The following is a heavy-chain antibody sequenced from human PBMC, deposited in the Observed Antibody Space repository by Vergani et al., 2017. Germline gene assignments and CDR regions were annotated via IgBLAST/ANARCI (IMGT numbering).Heavy chain of an antibody. J-gene: IGHJ4*02. D-gene: IGHD2-2*02. CDR1: GGSFSGYY. CDR3: ATIGYRRWGYYFDY. Sequence: QVQLQQWGAGLLKPSETLSLTCAVYGGSFSGYYWSWIRQPPGKGLEWIGEINHSGSTNYNPSLKSRVTISVDTSKNQFSLRLNSVTAADTAVYYCATIGYRRWGYYFDYWGQGTLVTVSS. V-gene: IGHV4-34*01. CDR2: INHSGST.